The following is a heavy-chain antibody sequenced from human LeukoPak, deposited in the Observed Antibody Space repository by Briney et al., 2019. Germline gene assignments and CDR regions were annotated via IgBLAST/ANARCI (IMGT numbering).Heavy chain of an antibody. V-gene: IGHV4-39*07. CDR2: IHYSGST. CDR1: GGSISSTSNY. CDR3: ARDVGAYSSSDFDY. D-gene: IGHD6-13*01. Sequence: SETLSLTCTVSGGSISSTSNYWGWIRQPPGKGLEWIGSIHYSGSTYYNPSLKSRVTISVDTSKNQFSLKLSSVTAADTAVYYCARDVGAYSSSDFDYWGQGTLVTVSS. J-gene: IGHJ4*02.